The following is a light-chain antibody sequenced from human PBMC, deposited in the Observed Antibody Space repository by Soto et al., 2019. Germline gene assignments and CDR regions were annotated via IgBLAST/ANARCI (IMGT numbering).Light chain of an antibody. J-gene: IGLJ2*01. CDR3: QIWGSGIVV. V-gene: IGLV4-69*01. CDR1: SGHSNYA. Sequence: QSVLTQSPSASASLGASVKLTCTLSSGHSNYAIAWHQQQSEKGPRYLMKLNSDGSHSKGDGIPDRFSGSSSGAERYLTISSLQSEDEADYHCQIWGSGIVVFGGGTKVTVL. CDR2: LNSDGSH.